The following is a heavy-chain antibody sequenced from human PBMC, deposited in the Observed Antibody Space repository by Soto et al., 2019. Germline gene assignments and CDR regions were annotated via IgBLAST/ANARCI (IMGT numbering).Heavy chain of an antibody. V-gene: IGHV3-30*18. CDR2: ISYDGSNK. D-gene: IGHD3-22*01. CDR3: AKDTSYYYDSSGYYWSYYGMDV. J-gene: IGHJ6*02. CDR1: GFTFSSYG. Sequence: GGSLRLSCAASGFTFSSYGMHWVRQAPGKGLEWVAVISYDGSNKYYADSVKGRFTISRDNSKNTLYLQMNSLRAEDTAVYYCAKDTSYYYDSSGYYWSYYGMDVWGQGTTVTVSS.